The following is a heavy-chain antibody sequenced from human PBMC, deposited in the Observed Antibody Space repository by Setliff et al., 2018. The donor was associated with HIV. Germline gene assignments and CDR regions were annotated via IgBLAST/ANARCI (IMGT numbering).Heavy chain of an antibody. CDR2: IIPIYGTP. V-gene: IGHV1-69*13. CDR3: ATSPRGTYYDILSGRPRGWFDP. Sequence: SVKVSCKASGGTFSSYAITWVRQAPGQGPEWMGGIIPIYGTPNYAQRFQGRVTITADESTSTAYMDLSSLTSDDTAVYYCATSPRGTYYDILSGRPRGWFDPWGQGTLVT. J-gene: IGHJ5*02. D-gene: IGHD3-9*01. CDR1: GGTFSSYA.